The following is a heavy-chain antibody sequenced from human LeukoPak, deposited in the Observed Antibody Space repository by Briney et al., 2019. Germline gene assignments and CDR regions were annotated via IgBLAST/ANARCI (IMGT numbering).Heavy chain of an antibody. Sequence: GGSLRLSCAASGFTFSSYIMNWVRQAPGKGLEWVSYISSSSSSIYYADSVKGRFTISRDNAKNSLYLQMNSLRAEDTAVCYCASGSGYDPFDYWGQGTLVTVSS. V-gene: IGHV3-48*04. CDR1: GFTFSSYI. CDR3: ASGSGYDPFDY. CDR2: ISSSSSSI. J-gene: IGHJ4*02. D-gene: IGHD5-12*01.